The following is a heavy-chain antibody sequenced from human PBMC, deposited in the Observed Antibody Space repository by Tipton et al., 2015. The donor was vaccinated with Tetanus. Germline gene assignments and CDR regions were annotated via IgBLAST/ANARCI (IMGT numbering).Heavy chain of an antibody. J-gene: IGHJ4*02. D-gene: IGHD3-22*01. CDR1: GASISNSSSY. V-gene: IGHV4-39*01. Sequence: TLSLTCTVSGASISNSSSYWGWIRQSPGKGLEWIGNIYFSGSTYYNPSLKSRVTISVDTSKNQFSLRLNSVTAADTAVYYCAKLFRLRARGITMVVVVPPGYFDYWGQGTPVTVSS. CDR2: IYFSGST. CDR3: AKLFRLRARGITMVVVVPPGYFDY.